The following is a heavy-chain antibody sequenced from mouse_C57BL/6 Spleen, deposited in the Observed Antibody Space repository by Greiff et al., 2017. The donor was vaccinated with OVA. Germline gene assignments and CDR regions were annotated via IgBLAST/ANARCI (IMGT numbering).Heavy chain of an antibody. CDR3: ARALLDY. CDR1: GYSITSGYY. CDR2: ISYDGSN. Sequence: EVKLQESGPGLVKPSQSLSLTCSVTGYSITSGYYWNWIRQFPGNKLEWMGYISYDGSNNYNPSLKNRISITRDTSKNQFFLKLNSVTTEDTATYYCARALLDYWGQGTTLTVSS. J-gene: IGHJ2*01. V-gene: IGHV3-6*01.